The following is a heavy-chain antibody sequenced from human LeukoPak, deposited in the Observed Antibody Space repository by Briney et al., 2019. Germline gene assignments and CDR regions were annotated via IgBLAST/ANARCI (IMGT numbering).Heavy chain of an antibody. CDR2: ISGSGGST. Sequence: PGGSLRLSCAASGFTFSSYAMSWVRQAPGKGLEWVSAISGSGGSTYYADSAKGRFTISRDNSKNTLYLQMNSLRAEDTAVYYCAKLEWYYDSSGYYYGDYFDYWGRGTLVTVSS. D-gene: IGHD3-22*01. CDR3: AKLEWYYDSSGYYYGDYFDY. V-gene: IGHV3-23*01. CDR1: GFTFSSYA. J-gene: IGHJ4*02.